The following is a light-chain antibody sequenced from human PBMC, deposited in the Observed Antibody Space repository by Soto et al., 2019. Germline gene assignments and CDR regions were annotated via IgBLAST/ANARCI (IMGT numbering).Light chain of an antibody. CDR2: AAS. CDR1: QSGFSFY. J-gene: IGKJ1*01. CDR3: RQYGNSPWT. V-gene: IGKV3-20*01. Sequence: EIVLTQSPGTLSLSPGDRATLSCRASQSGFSFYLAWFQKKPGQAPRLLIYAASSRATGIPDRFSGSGSGTDFTHNISRLEPEDFAVYYWRQYGNSPWTLGQGTRVEI.